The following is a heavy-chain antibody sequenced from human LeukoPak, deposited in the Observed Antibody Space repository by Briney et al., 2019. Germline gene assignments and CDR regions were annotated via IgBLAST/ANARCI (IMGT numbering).Heavy chain of an antibody. CDR2: IYYSGST. J-gene: IGHJ5*02. D-gene: IGHD4-17*01. V-gene: IGHV4-59*12. Sequence: SETLSLTCTVSGGSISSYYWSWIRQPPGKGLEWIGYIYYSGSTNYNPSLKSRVTISVDTSKNQFSLKLSSVTAADTAVYYCARGLSVTTLSSWFDPWGQGTLVTVSS. CDR3: ARGLSVTTLSSWFDP. CDR1: GGSISSYY.